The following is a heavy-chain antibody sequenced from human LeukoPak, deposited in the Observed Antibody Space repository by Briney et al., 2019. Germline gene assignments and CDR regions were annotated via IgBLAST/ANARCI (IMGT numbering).Heavy chain of an antibody. D-gene: IGHD6-19*01. V-gene: IGHV3-74*01. CDR1: GFTFSNYW. Sequence: GGSLRLSCAASGFTFSNYWMHWVRQARGKGLVWVSRINSDGSSTIYADSVKGQFTISRDNAENTLYLQMNSLRAEDTAVYFCARPPYSSGSFDLWGRGTLVSVSS. J-gene: IGHJ2*01. CDR3: ARPPYSSGSFDL. CDR2: INSDGSST.